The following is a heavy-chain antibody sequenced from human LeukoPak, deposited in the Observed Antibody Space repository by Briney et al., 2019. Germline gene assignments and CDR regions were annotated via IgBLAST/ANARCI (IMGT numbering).Heavy chain of an antibody. J-gene: IGHJ4*02. Sequence: GGSLRLSCAASRFTFSSYGMHWVRQAPGKGLEWVAVISYDGSNKYYADSVKGRFTISRDNSKNTLYLQMNSLRAEDTAVYYCAKDPEYSSGWRHFDYWGQGTLVTVSS. CDR2: ISYDGSNK. D-gene: IGHD6-19*01. V-gene: IGHV3-30*18. CDR3: AKDPEYSSGWRHFDY. CDR1: RFTFSSYG.